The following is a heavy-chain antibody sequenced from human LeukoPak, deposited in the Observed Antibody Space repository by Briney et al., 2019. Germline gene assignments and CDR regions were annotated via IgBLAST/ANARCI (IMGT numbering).Heavy chain of an antibody. CDR2: IYYSGST. Sequence: KTSQTLSLTCTVSGGSISSGSYYWSWIRQPPGKGLEWIGYIYYSGSTNYNPSLKSRVTISVDTSKNQFSLKLSSVTAADTAVYYCARIHYDILTGIDPFFDYWGQGTLVTVSS. J-gene: IGHJ4*02. CDR1: GGSISSGSYY. D-gene: IGHD3-9*01. CDR3: ARIHYDILTGIDPFFDY. V-gene: IGHV4-61*01.